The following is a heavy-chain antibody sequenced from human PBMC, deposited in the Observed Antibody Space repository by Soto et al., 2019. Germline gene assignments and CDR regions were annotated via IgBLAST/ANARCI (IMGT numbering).Heavy chain of an antibody. CDR2: ITSSGSYI. CDR3: ARDESAGSSTSN. CDR1: GPTFSTYG. D-gene: IGHD2-2*01. Sequence: DVQLVESGGGLVKPGGSLRLSCVASGPTFSTYGMNWIRQTPGKGLEWVSSITSSGSYIHYADSVQGRFTVSRDNAKNSMYLQMNSLRVEGTAVDFCARDESAGSSTSNWGQGTLVTVSS. J-gene: IGHJ4*02. V-gene: IGHV3-21*01.